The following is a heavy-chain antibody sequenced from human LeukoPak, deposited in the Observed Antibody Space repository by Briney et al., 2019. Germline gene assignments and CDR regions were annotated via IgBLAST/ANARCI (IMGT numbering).Heavy chain of an antibody. Sequence: SGGSLRLSCVASGFTVDTYWMSWVRQAPGKGLEWVANIKQDGSEKYYVDSVKGRFTISRDNAKNSLYLQMNSLRAEDTAVYYCARGGRWLQFYYWGQGTLVTVSS. CDR3: ARGGRWLQFYY. D-gene: IGHD5-24*01. CDR1: GFTVDTYW. J-gene: IGHJ4*02. V-gene: IGHV3-7*03. CDR2: IKQDGSEK.